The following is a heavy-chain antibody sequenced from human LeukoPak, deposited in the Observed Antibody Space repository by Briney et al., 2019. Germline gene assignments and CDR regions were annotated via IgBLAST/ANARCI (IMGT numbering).Heavy chain of an antibody. D-gene: IGHD5-18*01. V-gene: IGHV4-59*12. J-gene: IGHJ4*02. CDR3: ARTTAMAYFDY. CDR2: IYYSGST. CDR1: GGSISSYY. Sequence: SETLSLTCTVSGGSISSYYWSWIRQPPGKGLEWIGYIYYSGSTNYNPSLKSRVTISVDTSKSQFSLNLSSVTAADTAVYYCARTTAMAYFDYWGQGTLVTVSS.